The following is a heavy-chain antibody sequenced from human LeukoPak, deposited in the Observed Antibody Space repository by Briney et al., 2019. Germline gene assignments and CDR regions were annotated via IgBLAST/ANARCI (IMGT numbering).Heavy chain of an antibody. V-gene: IGHV4-61*02. CDR3: ARVGGDRGYCTNGVCYGYYYYMDV. CDR1: GGSISSGSYY. J-gene: IGHJ6*03. Sequence: PSQTLSLTCTVSGGSISSGSYYWSWIRQPAGKGLEWIGRIYTSGSTNYNPSLKSRVTISVDTSKNQFSLKLSSVTAADTAVYYCARVGGDRGYCTNGVCYGYYYYMDVWGKGTTVTVSS. CDR2: IYTSGST. D-gene: IGHD2-8*01.